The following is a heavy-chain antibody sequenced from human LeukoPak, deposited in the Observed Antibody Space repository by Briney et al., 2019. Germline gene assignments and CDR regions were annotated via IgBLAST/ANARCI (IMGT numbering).Heavy chain of an antibody. CDR2: IIPIFGTA. CDR3: ARERDVRGGAFDT. D-gene: IGHD3-10*01. J-gene: IGHJ3*02. CDR1: EYIFTTYY. V-gene: IGHV1-69*13. Sequence: GASVKVSCKASEYIFTTYYIHWVRQAPGQGLEWMGGIIPIFGTANYAQKFQGRVTITADESTSTAYMELSSLRSEDTAVYYCARERDVRGGAFDTWGQGTMVTVSS.